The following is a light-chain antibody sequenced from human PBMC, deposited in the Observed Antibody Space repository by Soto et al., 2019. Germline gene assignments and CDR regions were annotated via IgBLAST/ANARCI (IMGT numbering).Light chain of an antibody. J-gene: IGLJ2*01. Sequence: QSVLTQPPSASGTPGQRVSISCSGGSSNIGTNTVNWYQHLPGTAPKLLIFSNDERPSGVPDRFSGSKSGTSASLAISGLQSDDEADYYCATWDDSLNSVVFGGGTKLTVL. CDR3: ATWDDSLNSVV. V-gene: IGLV1-44*01. CDR1: SSNIGTNT. CDR2: SND.